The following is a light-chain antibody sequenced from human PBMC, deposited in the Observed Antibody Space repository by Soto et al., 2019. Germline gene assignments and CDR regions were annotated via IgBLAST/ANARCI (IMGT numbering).Light chain of an antibody. J-gene: IGKJ1*01. V-gene: IGKV1-39*01. Sequence: DIQMTQSPSSLSASVGDRVTIPCRASQSISNYLSWYQQIPGKAPKLLIYAASTLRSGVSSRFSGSGSGTDFTLTISSIQPEDFATYYCQQCYSTPWTFGQGTKVEIK. CDR1: QSISNY. CDR3: QQCYSTPWT. CDR2: AAS.